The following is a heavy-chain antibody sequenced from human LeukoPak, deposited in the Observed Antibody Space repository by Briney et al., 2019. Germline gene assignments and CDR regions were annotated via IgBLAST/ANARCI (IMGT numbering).Heavy chain of an antibody. J-gene: IGHJ4*02. D-gene: IGHD4-17*01. Sequence: PSETLSLTCAVYGGSFSGYYWSLIRQPPGKGLEWIGEINHSGSTNYNPSLKSRVTISVDTSKNQFSLKLTSVTAADTAVYYCARAGYYGGDWGQGTLVTVSS. V-gene: IGHV4-34*01. CDR3: ARAGYYGGD. CDR2: INHSGST. CDR1: GGSFSGYY.